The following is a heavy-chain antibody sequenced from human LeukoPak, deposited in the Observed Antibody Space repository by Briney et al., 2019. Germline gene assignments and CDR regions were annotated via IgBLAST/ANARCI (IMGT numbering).Heavy chain of an antibody. CDR2: IWSDGSNR. J-gene: IGHJ4*02. CDR3: ARDLKQYFGSGSYTDY. V-gene: IGHV3-33*01. CDR1: GVTFNSYG. Sequence: GGSLRLSCAASGVTFNSYGMHWVRQAPGKGLEWVAVIWSDGSNRYYADSVKGRFTISRDNSKNTLYLQMNSLRAEDTAVYYCARDLKQYFGSGSYTDYWGQGTLVTVSS. D-gene: IGHD3-10*01.